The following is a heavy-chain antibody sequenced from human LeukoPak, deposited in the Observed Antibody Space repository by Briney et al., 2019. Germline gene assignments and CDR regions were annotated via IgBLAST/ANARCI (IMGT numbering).Heavy chain of an antibody. Sequence: TSETLSLTCTVSGGSISSSYWSWTRQPPGKELEWIGYIYYSGSTNYNPSLRSRVTISIDTSKNQFSLNLTSVTAADTAVYYCASGRAGSSDSWGQGTLVTVSS. V-gene: IGHV4-59*01. J-gene: IGHJ4*02. CDR1: GGSISSSY. D-gene: IGHD3-10*01. CDR2: IYYSGST. CDR3: ASGRAGSSDS.